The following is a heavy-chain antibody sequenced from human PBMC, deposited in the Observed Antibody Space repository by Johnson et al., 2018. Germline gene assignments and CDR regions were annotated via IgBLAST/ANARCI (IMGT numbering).Heavy chain of an antibody. J-gene: IGHJ6*03. CDR1: GFTFDDYA. V-gene: IGHV3-9*01. Sequence: VQLVESGGGLVQPGRSLRLSCAASGFTFDDYAMHWVRQPPGKGLEWVSGISWTSVSIGYAASVKGRFTISRDNAKNSLNLQMNSLRAEDTALYYCAKEGWFGGNYYYYYMDVWGKGTTVTVSS. CDR2: ISWTSVSI. CDR3: AKEGWFGGNYYYYYMDV. D-gene: IGHD3-10*01.